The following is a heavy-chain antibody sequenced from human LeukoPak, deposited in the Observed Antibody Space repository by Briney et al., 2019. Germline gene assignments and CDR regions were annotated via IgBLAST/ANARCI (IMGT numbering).Heavy chain of an antibody. V-gene: IGHV1-2*02. D-gene: IGHD3-10*01. J-gene: IGHJ3*02. CDR3: ARNLWFGESSDAFDM. Sequence: ASVKVSCKASGYTFTGYYMHWVRQAPGQGLEWMGWINPNSGGTNYAQKFQGRVTMTRDTSISTAYMDMSSLRSDDTAVYYCARNLWFGESSDAFDMWGQGTMVTVSS. CDR2: INPNSGGT. CDR1: GYTFTGYY.